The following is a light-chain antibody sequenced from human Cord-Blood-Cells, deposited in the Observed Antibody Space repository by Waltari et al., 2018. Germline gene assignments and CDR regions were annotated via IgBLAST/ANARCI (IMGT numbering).Light chain of an antibody. J-gene: IGLJ2*01. CDR2: VGTGGIVG. Sequence: QPVLTQPPSASASLGASVTLTCTLSSGYSHSNVDWYQQRPGKGPRFVMRVGTGGIVGSKGDGIPDRFSVLGSGLNRYLTIKNIQEEDESDYHCGADHGSGSNVVVFGGGTKLTVL. CDR1: SGYSHSN. CDR3: GADHGSGSNVVV. V-gene: IGLV9-49*01.